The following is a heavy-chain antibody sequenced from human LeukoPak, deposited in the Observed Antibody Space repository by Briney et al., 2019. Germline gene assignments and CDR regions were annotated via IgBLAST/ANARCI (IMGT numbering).Heavy chain of an antibody. V-gene: IGHV3-7*01. J-gene: IGHJ4*02. CDR1: GFTFTRYW. CDR2: IKEDGSEK. D-gene: IGHD2-2*01. Sequence: GGSLRLSCAGSGFTFTRYWMSWVRQAPGKGLEWVANIKEDGSEKYDVDTVKGRITISRDNAKNSLYLQMNSLRAEDTTIYYCAKYQDWGQGTLVTVSS. CDR3: AKYQD.